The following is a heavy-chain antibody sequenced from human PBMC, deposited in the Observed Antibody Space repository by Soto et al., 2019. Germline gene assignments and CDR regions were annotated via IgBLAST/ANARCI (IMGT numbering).Heavy chain of an antibody. CDR3: AKAESYSSSSFEELLWFGEFFPPIDY. CDR2: ISGSGGST. CDR1: GFTFSSYA. V-gene: IGHV3-23*01. Sequence: GGSLRLSCAASGFTFSSYAMSWVRQAPGKGLEWVSAISGSGGSTYYADSVKGRFTISRDNSKNTLYLQMNSLRAEDTAVYYCAKAESYSSSSFEELLWFGEFFPPIDYWGQGTLVTVSS. J-gene: IGHJ4*02. D-gene: IGHD3-10*01.